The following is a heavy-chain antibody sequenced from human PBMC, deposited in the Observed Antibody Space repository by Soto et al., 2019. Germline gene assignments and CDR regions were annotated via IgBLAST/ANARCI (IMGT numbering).Heavy chain of an antibody. V-gene: IGHV1-3*01. CDR3: ARDWGSSGWYAFDY. D-gene: IGHD6-19*01. Sequence: QVQLVQSGAEMKKPGASVRVSCKSSGYSFTDYTMHWERQVPGQRLEWMGWINVGNGNTKYSQKFQGRVTITRDTSASTVYMELNSLRSEDTAVYYCARDWGSSGWYAFDYWGQGTLVTVSS. J-gene: IGHJ4*02. CDR1: GYSFTDYT. CDR2: INVGNGNT.